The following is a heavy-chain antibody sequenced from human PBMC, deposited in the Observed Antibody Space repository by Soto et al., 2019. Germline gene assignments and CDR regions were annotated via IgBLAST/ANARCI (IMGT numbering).Heavy chain of an antibody. CDR2: INQSGNT. CDR1: GGSFSGSC. Sequence: SETLSLICAVSGGSFSGSCWTWIRQIPGKGLEWIGEINQSGNTKYNPSLMSRVTMSVDTSRNQFSLKLRSVTAADTAVYYCARPSYALNWDFHYGMQVWGQGTSVTVSS. D-gene: IGHD2-2*01. J-gene: IGHJ6*02. CDR3: ARPSYALNWDFHYGMQV. V-gene: IGHV4-34*01.